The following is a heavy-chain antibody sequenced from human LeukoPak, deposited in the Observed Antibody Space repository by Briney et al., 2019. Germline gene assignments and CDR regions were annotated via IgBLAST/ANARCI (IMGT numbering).Heavy chain of an antibody. V-gene: IGHV4-4*07. CDR2: IYSSGST. J-gene: IGHJ4*02. CDR3: ARGVYGSCDY. D-gene: IGHD3-10*01. CDR1: GGSISSYY. Sequence: SETLSLNCTVSGGSISSYYWSWIGQLAGKGLEWIGRIYSSGSTNYNPSLKSRVTMSVDTSKNQFSLKLTSVTAADTAVSYCARGVYGSCDYWGQGTLVTVSS.